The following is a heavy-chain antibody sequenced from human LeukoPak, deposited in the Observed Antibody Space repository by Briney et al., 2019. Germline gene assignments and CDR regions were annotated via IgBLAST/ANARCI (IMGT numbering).Heavy chain of an antibody. CDR2: ISYDGSNK. Sequence: PGGSLRLSCAASGFTFSSYSMNWVRQAPGKGLEWVAVISYDGSNKYYADSVKGRFTISRDNSKNTLYLQMNSLRAEDTAVYYCASLYPYYDFWSGPMDLDYFDYWGQGTLVTVSS. J-gene: IGHJ4*02. D-gene: IGHD3-3*01. CDR3: ASLYPYYDFWSGPMDLDYFDY. V-gene: IGHV3-30*03. CDR1: GFTFSSYS.